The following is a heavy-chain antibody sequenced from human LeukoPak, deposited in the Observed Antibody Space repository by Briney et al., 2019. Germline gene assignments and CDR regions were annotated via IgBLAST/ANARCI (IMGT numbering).Heavy chain of an antibody. CDR2: IYYSGST. CDR1: GGSISSGGYY. Sequence: SQTLSLTCTVSGGSISSGGYYWSWIRQHPGKGLEWIGYIYYSGSTYYNPSLKSRVTISVGTSKNQFSLKLSSVTAADTAVYYCARGGFAGSYAYDYWGQGTLVTVSS. J-gene: IGHJ4*02. D-gene: IGHD1-26*01. CDR3: ARGGFAGSYAYDY. V-gene: IGHV4-31*03.